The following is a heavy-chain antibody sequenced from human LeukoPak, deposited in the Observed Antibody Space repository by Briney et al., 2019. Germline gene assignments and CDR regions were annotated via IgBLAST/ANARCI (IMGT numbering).Heavy chain of an antibody. CDR3: TLGYCSGGSCYVEDY. J-gene: IGHJ4*02. V-gene: IGHV1-18*01. D-gene: IGHD2-15*01. CDR1: GYTFTSYG. Sequence: ASVKVSCKASGYTFTSYGISWVRQAPGQGLEWMGWISAYNGNTNYAQKLQGRVTMTTDTSTSTAYMELRSLRSDDTAVYYCTLGYCSGGSCYVEDYWGQGTLVTASS. CDR2: ISAYNGNT.